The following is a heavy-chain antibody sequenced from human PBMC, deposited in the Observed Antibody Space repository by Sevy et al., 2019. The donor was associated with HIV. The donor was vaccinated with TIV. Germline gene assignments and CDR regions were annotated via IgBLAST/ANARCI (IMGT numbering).Heavy chain of an antibody. V-gene: IGHV4-4*08. Sequence: SETLSLTCTVSGDSINTYYWSWIRQPPGKGLEWIGYVSTSGSTNYNPSLKSRGTISLDTSRNQVSLKVTSVTAADAAVYYCARLRWDLVAVPGATPGCYFDQWGQGTLVTVSS. CDR1: GDSINTYY. CDR3: ARLRWDLVAVPGATPGCYFDQ. D-gene: IGHD2-2*01. J-gene: IGHJ4*02. CDR2: VSTSGST.